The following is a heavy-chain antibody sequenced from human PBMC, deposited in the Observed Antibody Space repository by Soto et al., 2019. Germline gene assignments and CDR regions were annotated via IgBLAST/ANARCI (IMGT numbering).Heavy chain of an antibody. CDR2: ISATGGGT. D-gene: IGHD3-16*01. J-gene: IGHJ4*02. CDR3: AKDRRAGGNSAFYFDF. V-gene: IGHV3-23*01. CDR1: GFKFSNYA. Sequence: LRLSCAASGFKFSNYAMSWVRQAPGEGLEWVSLISATGGGTYYADSVKGRFTISRDNSHNTLYLQVHSLTAEDTAVYYCAKDRRAGGNSAFYFDFWGQGAQVTVSS.